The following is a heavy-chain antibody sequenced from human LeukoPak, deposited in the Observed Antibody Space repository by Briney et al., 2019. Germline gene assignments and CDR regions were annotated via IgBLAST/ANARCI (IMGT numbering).Heavy chain of an antibody. CDR1: GGSISSYY. D-gene: IGHD5-12*01. Sequence: SETLSLTCTVSGGSISSYYWSWIRLPPGKGLEWIGYIYYSGSTNYNPSLKSRVTISVDTSKNQFSLKLSSVTAADTAVYYCAAGVVATIRFPFDYWGQGTLVTVSS. V-gene: IGHV4-59*01. CDR2: IYYSGST. J-gene: IGHJ4*02. CDR3: AAGVVATIRFPFDY.